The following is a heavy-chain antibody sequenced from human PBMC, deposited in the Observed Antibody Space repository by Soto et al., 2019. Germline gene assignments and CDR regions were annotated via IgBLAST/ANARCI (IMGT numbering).Heavy chain of an antibody. D-gene: IGHD4-17*01. V-gene: IGHV3-11*01. CDR3: ASPTVTPHYGMDV. CDR1: GSPFIDSY. Sequence: QVQLVESGGGLVKPGGPLSFSCEAFGSPFIDSYWGWIHQLPGKGLEWVSYISSSGSTIYYADSVKGRFTISRDNAKNSLYLQMNSLRAEDTAVYYCASPTVTPHYGMDVWGQGTTVTVSS. J-gene: IGHJ6*02. CDR2: ISSSGSTI.